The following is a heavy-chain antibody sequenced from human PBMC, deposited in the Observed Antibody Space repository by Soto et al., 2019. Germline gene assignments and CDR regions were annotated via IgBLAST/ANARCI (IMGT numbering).Heavy chain of an antibody. V-gene: IGHV3-7*01. D-gene: IGHD3-3*01. J-gene: IGHJ6*02. CDR2: IKQDGSGK. CDR3: ARGEWRGMDV. Sequence: PGGSLRLSCAAPGFTFSTYWMSWVRQAPGKGLEWVANIKQDGSGKYYVDSVKGRFTISRDNAKNSLYLQMNSLRAEDTAVYYCARGEWRGMDVWGQGTTVTVS. CDR1: GFTFSTYW.